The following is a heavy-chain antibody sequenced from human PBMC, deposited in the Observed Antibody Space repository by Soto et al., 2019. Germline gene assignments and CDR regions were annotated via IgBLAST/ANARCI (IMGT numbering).Heavy chain of an antibody. CDR2: IFSSGGT. CDR1: GGSINTFY. J-gene: IGHJ4*02. V-gene: IGHV4-4*07. CDR3: AREGSYSDYNFEHGIQLSSFDF. D-gene: IGHD5-12*01. Sequence: PSETLSLTCTVSGGSINTFYWSWVRQPAGKGLEWIGRIFSSGGTSFNPSLESRVAMSVDTSKNHFSLNLSSVTAADMAVYYCAREGSYSDYNFEHGIQLSSFDFWGQGALVTVSS.